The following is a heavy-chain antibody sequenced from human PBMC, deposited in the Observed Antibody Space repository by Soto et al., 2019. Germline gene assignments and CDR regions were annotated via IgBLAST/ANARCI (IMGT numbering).Heavy chain of an antibody. Sequence: GGSLRLSCAASGFTFSSYAMSWVRQAPGKGLEWVSAISGSGGSTYYADSVKGRFTISRDNSKNTLYLQMNSLRAEDTAVYYCAKVSLMVYATMSYYFDYWGQGTLVTVSS. V-gene: IGHV3-23*01. CDR2: ISGSGGST. CDR1: GFTFSSYA. J-gene: IGHJ4*02. D-gene: IGHD2-8*01. CDR3: AKVSLMVYATMSYYFDY.